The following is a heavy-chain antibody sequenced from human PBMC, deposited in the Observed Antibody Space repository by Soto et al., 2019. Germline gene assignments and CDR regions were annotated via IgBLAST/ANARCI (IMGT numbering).Heavy chain of an antibody. CDR1: GFDFTNSW. V-gene: IGHV3-74*01. CDR2: VNSDGSIT. D-gene: IGHD5-18*01. CDR3: TRDQRYSSSV. Sequence: GGSLRLSCAASGFDFTNSWMHWDRQPPGKGLVWVSHVNSDGSITTYADSVKGRFTISRDNAKNTVYLQMNSLRVEDTAVYYCTRDQRYSSSVWGQGTLVTVSS. J-gene: IGHJ4*02.